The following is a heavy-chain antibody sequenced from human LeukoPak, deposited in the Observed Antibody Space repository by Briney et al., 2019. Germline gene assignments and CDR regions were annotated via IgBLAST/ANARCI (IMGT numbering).Heavy chain of an antibody. V-gene: IGHV1-24*01. D-gene: IGHD3-10*01. CDR1: GYTLTELS. CDR2: FDPEDGET. Sequence: ASVKVSCKVSGYTLTELSMHWVRQAPGKGLEWMGGFDPEDGETIYAQKFQGRVTMTEDTSTDTAYMELSSLRSEDTAVYYCATDGGGRFGELAYFDYWGQGTLVTVSS. J-gene: IGHJ4*02. CDR3: ATDGGGRFGELAYFDY.